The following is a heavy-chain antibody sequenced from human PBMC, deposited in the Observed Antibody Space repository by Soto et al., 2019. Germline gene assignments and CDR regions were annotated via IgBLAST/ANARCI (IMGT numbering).Heavy chain of an antibody. D-gene: IGHD3-10*01. CDR2: IYYSGIT. CDR3: AVYRYYYGSGSYY. Sequence: QLQLQESGPGLVKPSETLSLTCTVSGGSISSSSYYWGWIRQPPGKGLEWIGSIYYSGITYYNPSLKSRVTISVDTSKNQFSLKLSSVTAADTAVYYCAVYRYYYGSGSYYWGQGTLVTVSS. CDR1: GGSISSSSYY. V-gene: IGHV4-39*01. J-gene: IGHJ4*02.